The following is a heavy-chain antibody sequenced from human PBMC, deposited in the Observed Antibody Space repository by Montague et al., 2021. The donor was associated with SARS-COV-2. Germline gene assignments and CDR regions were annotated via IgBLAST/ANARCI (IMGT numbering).Heavy chain of an antibody. J-gene: IGHJ4*02. V-gene: IGHV4-61*01. CDR3: VRAKYYFDDSGSK. Sequence: SQTLSLTCSVSGVSISGGCYYWSWLLQPPGKGLEWSGYVYHTGSTNYTPTLKSRVTLSTDTSKNQFSLNLTTVTAAATAVYYCVRAKYYFDDSGSKWGQGALV. D-gene: IGHD3-22*01. CDR2: VYHTGST. CDR1: GVSISGGCYY.